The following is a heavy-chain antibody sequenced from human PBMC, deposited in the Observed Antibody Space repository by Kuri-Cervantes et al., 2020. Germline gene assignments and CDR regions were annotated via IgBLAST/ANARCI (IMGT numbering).Heavy chain of an antibody. V-gene: IGHV1-2*02. CDR2: INPNSGGT. CDR3: ARSWDYDAALDY. Sequence: ASVKVSCKASGYTFTGNYIHWVRQAPGQGLEWMGWINPNSGGTNYAQKFQGRVTMTRDTSISTAYMELSRLRSDDTAVYYCARSWDYDAALDYWGQGTLVTVSS. D-gene: IGHD1-7*01. CDR1: GYTFTGNY. J-gene: IGHJ4*02.